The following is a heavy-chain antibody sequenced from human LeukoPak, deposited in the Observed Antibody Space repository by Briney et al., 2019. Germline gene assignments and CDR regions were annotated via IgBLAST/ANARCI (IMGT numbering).Heavy chain of an antibody. CDR1: GGTFSSYA. J-gene: IGHJ4*02. V-gene: IGHV1-69*13. Sequence: SVKVSCKASGGTFSSYAISWVRQAPGQGLEWMGGIIPIFGTANYAQKFQGRVTITADESTSTAYMELSSLRSEDTAVHYCARTLHRYCSSTSCYAFDYWGQGTLVTVSS. CDR2: IIPIFGTA. D-gene: IGHD2-2*01. CDR3: ARTLHRYCSSTSCYAFDY.